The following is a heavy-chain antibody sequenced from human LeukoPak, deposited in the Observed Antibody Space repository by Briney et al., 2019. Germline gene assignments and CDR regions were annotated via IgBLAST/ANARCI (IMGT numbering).Heavy chain of an antibody. CDR2: IYTSGST. V-gene: IGHV4-39*07. Sequence: SETLSLTCTVSGGSISSSSYYWGWIRQPPGKGLEWIGRIYTSGSTNYNPSLKSRVTMSVDTSKNQFSLKLSSVTAADTAVYYCARDQSTDYYYSMDVWGKGTTVTISS. D-gene: IGHD5/OR15-5a*01. CDR1: GGSISSSSYY. J-gene: IGHJ6*03. CDR3: ARDQSTDYYYSMDV.